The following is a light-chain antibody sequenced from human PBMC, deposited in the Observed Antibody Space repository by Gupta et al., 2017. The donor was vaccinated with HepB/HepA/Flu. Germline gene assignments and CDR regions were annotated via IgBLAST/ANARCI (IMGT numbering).Light chain of an antibody. CDR3: SSYTNTTALGVV. V-gene: IGLV2-14*03. J-gene: IGLJ2*01. CDR2: DVS. Sequence: QSALTQPASVSGSPGQSISISCTGTSRDVGGYNYVSWYQQLPGKAPKLMIYDVSNRPSGISNRFSGSKSGNTASLTISGLQAEDEADYYCSSYTNTTALGVVFGGGTKLTVL. CDR1: SRDVGGYNY.